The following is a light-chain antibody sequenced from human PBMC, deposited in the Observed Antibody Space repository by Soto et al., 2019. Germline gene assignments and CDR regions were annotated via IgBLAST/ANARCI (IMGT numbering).Light chain of an antibody. CDR1: SSDVGGNKY. CDR2: DVS. Sequence: QSVLTQPASVSGSPGQSITISCTGTSSDVGGNKYVSWYQHYPGKAPKLMICDVSNRPSGVSNRFSGSKSGNTASLTISGLQAEDEADYYCSAFTGTTDVFGTGTQLTVL. J-gene: IGLJ1*01. CDR3: SAFTGTTDV. V-gene: IGLV2-14*03.